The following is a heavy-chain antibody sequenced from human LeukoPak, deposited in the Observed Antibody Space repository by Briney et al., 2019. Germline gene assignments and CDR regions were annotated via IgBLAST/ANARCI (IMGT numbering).Heavy chain of an antibody. CDR3: ARDYYGGHNLYNFDF. Sequence: ASVKVSCKASGYTFTNYYIHWVRQASGQGLEWMGMINPSGGRTTYAKKFQGRVTMTRDTSTNTVYTELSSLRSDDTAVYYCARDYYGGHNLYNFDFWGQGTRVIVSS. D-gene: IGHD3-10*01. J-gene: IGHJ4*02. CDR2: INPSGGRT. V-gene: IGHV1-46*01. CDR1: GYTFTNYY.